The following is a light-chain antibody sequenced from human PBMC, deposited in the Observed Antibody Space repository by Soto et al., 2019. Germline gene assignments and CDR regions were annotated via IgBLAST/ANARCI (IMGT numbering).Light chain of an antibody. J-gene: IGKJ1*01. CDR1: QTASNY. CDR3: QQTYTTPRT. CDR2: ATS. Sequence: DTQMTQSPSYLSASVGDRISITCRASQTASNYVNWYQQKPGKAPTLLISATSTLQSGVPSRFRGSGSGTDFTLTITNLQPEDFATYYCQQTYTTPRTFGQGTKVAIK. V-gene: IGKV1-39*01.